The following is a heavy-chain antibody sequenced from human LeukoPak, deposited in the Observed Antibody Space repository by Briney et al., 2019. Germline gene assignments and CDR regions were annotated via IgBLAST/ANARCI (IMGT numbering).Heavy chain of an antibody. CDR3: AFGEA. J-gene: IGHJ5*02. CDR1: GFTFGSHN. Sequence: PGGSLRLSCAASGFTFGSHNMNWVRQAPGQGLEWVSIISPSGDSTSYADSVKGRFTISRDNSKNTLYLQMNSLRAEDTAIYYCAFGEAWGQGTLVTVSS. V-gene: IGHV3-23*01. CDR2: ISPSGDST. D-gene: IGHD3-16*01.